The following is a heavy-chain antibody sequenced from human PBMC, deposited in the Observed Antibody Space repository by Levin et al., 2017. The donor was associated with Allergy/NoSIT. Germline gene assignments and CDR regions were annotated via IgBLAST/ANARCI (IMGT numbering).Heavy chain of an antibody. CDR1: GFTFSDYY. V-gene: IGHV3-11*01. CDR3: ARTTLTDYYYGMDV. CDR2: ISSSGSTI. J-gene: IGHJ6*02. D-gene: IGHD1-14*01. Sequence: GESLKISCAASGFTFSDYYMSWIRQAPGKGLEWVSYISSSGSTIYYADSVKGRFTISRDNAKNSLYLQMNSLRAEDTAVYYCARTTLTDYYYGMDVWGQGTTVTVSS.